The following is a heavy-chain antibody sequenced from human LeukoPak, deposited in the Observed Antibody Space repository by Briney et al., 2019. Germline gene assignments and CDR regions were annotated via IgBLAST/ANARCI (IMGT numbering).Heavy chain of an antibody. V-gene: IGHV4-38-2*01. D-gene: IGHD5-18*01. CDR2: IYHSGST. CDR1: GYSISSGYY. CDR3: ARLGIQLWPFDY. J-gene: IGHJ4*02. Sequence: PSETLSLTCAVSGYSISSGYYWGWIRQPPGKGLEWIGSIYHSGSTYYNPSLKSRVTISVDTSKNQFSLKLSSVTAADTAVYYCARLGIQLWPFDYWGQGTLVTVSS.